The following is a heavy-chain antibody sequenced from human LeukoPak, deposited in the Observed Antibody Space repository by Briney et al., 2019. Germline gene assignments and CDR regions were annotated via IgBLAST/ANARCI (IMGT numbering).Heavy chain of an antibody. V-gene: IGHV1-69*13. CDR1: GYTFTGYY. Sequence: SVKVSCKTSGYTFTGYYMHWVRQAPGQGLEWMGGIIPIFGTANYAQKFQGRVTITADESTSTAYMELSSLRSEDTAVYYCASRDSWGQGTLVTVSS. CDR2: IIPIFGTA. J-gene: IGHJ4*02. CDR3: ASRDS.